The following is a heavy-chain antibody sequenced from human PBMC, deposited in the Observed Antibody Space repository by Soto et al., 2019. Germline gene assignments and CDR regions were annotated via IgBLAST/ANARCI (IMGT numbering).Heavy chain of an antibody. D-gene: IGHD1-26*01. CDR1: GFTFSSYD. CDR3: ARDSGSYYGSPGYYGMDV. J-gene: IGHJ6*02. CDR2: IGTAGDT. V-gene: IGHV3-13*01. Sequence: GSLRLSCAASGFTFSSYDMHWVRQATGKGLEWVSAIGTAGDTYYPGSVKGRFTISRENAKNSLYLQMNSLRAGDTAVYYCARDSGSYYGSPGYYGMDVWGQGTTVTVSS.